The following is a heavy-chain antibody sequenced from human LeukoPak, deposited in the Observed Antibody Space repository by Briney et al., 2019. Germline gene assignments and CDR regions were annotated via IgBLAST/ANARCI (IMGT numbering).Heavy chain of an antibody. Sequence: SETLSLTCAVYGGSFSGYYWSWIRQPPGKGLEWIGEINHSGSTNYNPSLKRRVTISVDTSKNQFSLKLSSVPAADTAVYYCARVSSSSWYYFDYWGQGTLVTVSS. CDR2: INHSGST. CDR1: GGSFSGYY. CDR3: ARVSSSSWYYFDY. J-gene: IGHJ4*02. D-gene: IGHD6-13*01. V-gene: IGHV4-34*01.